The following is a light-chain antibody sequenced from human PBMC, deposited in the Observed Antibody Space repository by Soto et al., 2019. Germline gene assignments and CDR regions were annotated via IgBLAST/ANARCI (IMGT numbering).Light chain of an antibody. Sequence: QSVLTQPASVSVSPGQSITISCTGTSSDFGSYDYVSWYQQHPGKVPKLLIYDVSNRPSGVSNRFSGSKSGNTASLTISGLQAEDEADYYCSSYTDRSTLVYVFGTGTKVTVL. CDR3: SSYTDRSTLVYV. CDR2: DVS. V-gene: IGLV2-14*01. CDR1: SSDFGSYDY. J-gene: IGLJ1*01.